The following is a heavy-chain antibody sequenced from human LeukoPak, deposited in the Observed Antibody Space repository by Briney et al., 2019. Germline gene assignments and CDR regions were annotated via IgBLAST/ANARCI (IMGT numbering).Heavy chain of an antibody. CDR3: AKDLGSSSWYYFDY. CDR1: GFIFSSYA. CDR2: MNGSGST. Sequence: GGSLRLSCAASGFIFSSYAMSWVRQAPGKGLEWVSAMNGSGSTYYADSVKGRFTISRDNSKNTLYLQMNSLRAEDTAVYYCAKDLGSSSWYYFDYWGEGSVVTVSS. D-gene: IGHD6-13*01. J-gene: IGHJ4*02. V-gene: IGHV3-23*01.